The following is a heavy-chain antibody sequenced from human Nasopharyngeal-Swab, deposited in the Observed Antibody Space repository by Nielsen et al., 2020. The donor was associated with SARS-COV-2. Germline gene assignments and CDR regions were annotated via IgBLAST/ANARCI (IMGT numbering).Heavy chain of an antibody. CDR3: ARLPQGYCSSTSCYKKNYYGMDV. D-gene: IGHD2-2*01. V-gene: IGHV5-51*01. Sequence: GESLKISCKGSGYSFTSYWIGWVRHMPGKGLEWMGIIYPGDSDTRYSPSFQGQVTISADKSISTAYLQWSSLKAPDTAMYYCARLPQGYCSSTSCYKKNYYGMDVWGQGTTVTVSS. CDR2: IYPGDSDT. CDR1: GYSFTSYW. J-gene: IGHJ6*02.